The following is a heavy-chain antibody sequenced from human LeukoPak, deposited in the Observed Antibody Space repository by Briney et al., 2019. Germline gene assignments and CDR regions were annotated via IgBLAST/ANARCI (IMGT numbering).Heavy chain of an antibody. CDR3: ARRAVRNGGNSVGFDP. D-gene: IGHD4-23*01. CDR1: GGPISSYY. CDR2: IYYSGST. Sequence: SEPLSLPCTVPGGPISSYYWSWIRQPPGKGLKWFGYIYYSGSTNYNPSLKSRVTISVDTSKNQFSLKLSSVTAADTAVYYCARRAVRNGGNSVGFDPWGQGTLVTVSS. V-gene: IGHV4-59*01. J-gene: IGHJ5*02.